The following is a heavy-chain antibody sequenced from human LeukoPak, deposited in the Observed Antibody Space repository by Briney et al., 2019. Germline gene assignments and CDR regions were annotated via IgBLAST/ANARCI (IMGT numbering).Heavy chain of an antibody. D-gene: IGHD3-22*01. CDR2: INHSGST. V-gene: IGHV4-34*01. J-gene: IGHJ4*02. Sequence: SETLSLTCAVYGGSFSGYYWSWIRQPPGKGLEWIGEINHSGSTNYNPSLKSRVTISVDTSKNQFSLKLSSVTAADTAVYYCARRLLSGYSGDYWGQGTLVTVSS. CDR1: GGSFSGYY. CDR3: ARRLLSGYSGDY.